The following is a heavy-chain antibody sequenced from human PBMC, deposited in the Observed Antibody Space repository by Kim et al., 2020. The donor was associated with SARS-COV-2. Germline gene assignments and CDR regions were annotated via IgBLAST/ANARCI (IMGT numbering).Heavy chain of an antibody. V-gene: IGHV4-39*01. J-gene: IGHJ4*02. CDR3: ALYYYDSSGYSAEDY. Sequence: PSLRSRVTISVDTSKNQLSLRLSSVTAADTAVYYCALYYYDSSGYSAEDYWGQGTLVTVSS. D-gene: IGHD3-22*01.